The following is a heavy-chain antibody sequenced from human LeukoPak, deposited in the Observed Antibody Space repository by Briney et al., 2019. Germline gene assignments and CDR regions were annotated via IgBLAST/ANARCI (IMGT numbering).Heavy chain of an antibody. CDR3: AKDPFDSYGN. V-gene: IGHV3-23*01. CDR1: GFTFSSYG. CDR2: ISGSGGST. Sequence: GGSLRLSCAASGFTFSSYGMHWVRQAPGKGLEWVSAISGSGGSTYYADSVKGRFTISRDNSKNTLYLQMNSLRAEDTAVYYCAKDPFDSYGNWGQGTLVTVSS. D-gene: IGHD5-18*01. J-gene: IGHJ4*02.